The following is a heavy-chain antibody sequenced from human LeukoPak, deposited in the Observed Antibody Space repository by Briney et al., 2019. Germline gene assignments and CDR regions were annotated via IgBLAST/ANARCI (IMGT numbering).Heavy chain of an antibody. CDR3: ARETTLTTSLFDL. CDR2: ISSSGSTI. CDR1: GFTFSDYY. Sequence: GGSPRLSCAASGFTFSDYYMSWIRQAPGKGLEWVSYISSSGSTIYYADSVKGRFTISRDNAKNSLYLQMNSLRAEDTAVYYCARETTLTTSLFDLWGQGTLVTVSS. V-gene: IGHV3-11*01. J-gene: IGHJ4*02. D-gene: IGHD4-11*01.